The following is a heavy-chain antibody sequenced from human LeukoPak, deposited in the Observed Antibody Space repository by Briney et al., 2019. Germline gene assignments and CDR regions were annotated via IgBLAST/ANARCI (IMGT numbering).Heavy chain of an antibody. D-gene: IGHD3-10*01. Sequence: GGSLRLSCVASGFTFSSYGMSWVRQAPGKGLEWVSGISGSGGSTHYADSVKGRFTISRDNSKNTLNLQMNSLRVEDTAVYYCARAGGSDGYWGQGTLVTVSS. CDR2: ISGSGGST. CDR1: GFTFSSYG. V-gene: IGHV3-23*01. CDR3: ARAGGSDGY. J-gene: IGHJ4*02.